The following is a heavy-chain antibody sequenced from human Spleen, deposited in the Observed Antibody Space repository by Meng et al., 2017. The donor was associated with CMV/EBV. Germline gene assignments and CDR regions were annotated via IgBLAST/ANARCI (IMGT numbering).Heavy chain of an antibody. J-gene: IGHJ4*02. D-gene: IGHD6-13*01. CDR2: IYPGDSDT. CDR1: GYNFTTYW. V-gene: IGHV5-51*01. Sequence: GAGVKKPGEALRTSCRGSGYNFTTYWTGWVRQMPGKGLEWMGIIYPGDSDTRYSPSFQGQVTISSDKSLSTAHLQWSSLKASDTAMYYCARHADVGSTFTYFDYWGQGTLVTVSS. CDR3: ARHADVGSTFTYFDY.